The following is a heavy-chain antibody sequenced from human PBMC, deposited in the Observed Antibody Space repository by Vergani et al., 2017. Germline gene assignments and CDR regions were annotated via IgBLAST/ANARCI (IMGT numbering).Heavy chain of an antibody. CDR2: ISSSSSYI. D-gene: IGHD3-10*01. CDR3: ARALTSAYYYGSGSYYGLDY. CDR1: GFTFSSYA. V-gene: IGHV3-21*01. Sequence: VQLVESGGGVVQPGRSLRLSCAASGFTFSSYAMHWVRQAPGKGLEWVSSISSSSSYIYYADSVKGRFTISRDNAKNSLYLQMNSLRAEDTAVYYCARALTSAYYYGSGSYYGLDYWGQGTLVTVSS. J-gene: IGHJ4*02.